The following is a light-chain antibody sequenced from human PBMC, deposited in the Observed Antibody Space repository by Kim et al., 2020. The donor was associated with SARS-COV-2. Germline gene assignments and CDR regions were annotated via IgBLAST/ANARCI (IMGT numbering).Light chain of an antibody. Sequence: ALGQTGRITGQGDSLRSYYASWYQQKPGQAPVLVIYGKNNRPSGIPDRFSGSSSRNTASLTITGTQTEDEADYYCNSRDSSGNHVVFGGGTQLTVL. J-gene: IGLJ2*01. CDR3: NSRDSSGNHVV. V-gene: IGLV3-19*01. CDR1: SLRSYY. CDR2: GKN.